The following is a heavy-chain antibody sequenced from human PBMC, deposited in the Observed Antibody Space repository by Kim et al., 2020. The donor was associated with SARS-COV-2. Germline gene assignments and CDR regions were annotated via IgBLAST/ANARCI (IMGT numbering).Heavy chain of an antibody. Sequence: GGSLRLSCAASGFTVSSNYMSWVRQAPGKGLEWVSVIYSGGNTYYADSVKGRFTISRDNSKNTLYLQMASLRAEETALYYCARERYSGYGVDYWGQGTLVTVSS. V-gene: IGHV3-53*01. CDR2: IYSGGNT. J-gene: IGHJ4*02. D-gene: IGHD5-12*01. CDR1: GFTVSSNY. CDR3: ARERYSGYGVDY.